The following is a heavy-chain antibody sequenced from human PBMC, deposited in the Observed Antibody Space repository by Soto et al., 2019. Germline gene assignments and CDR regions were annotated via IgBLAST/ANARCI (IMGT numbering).Heavy chain of an antibody. CDR3: ARDYYDFWSGPLCYGMDV. Sequence: GESRRRVWAASGFTFSDYYMSWSRQAPGKGLEWVSYISSSGSTIYYADSVKGRFTISRDNAKNSLYLQMNSLRAEDTAVYYCARDYYDFWSGPLCYGMDVWGQGTTVTVSS. CDR2: ISSSGSTI. D-gene: IGHD3-3*01. V-gene: IGHV3-11*01. J-gene: IGHJ6*02. CDR1: GFTFSDYY.